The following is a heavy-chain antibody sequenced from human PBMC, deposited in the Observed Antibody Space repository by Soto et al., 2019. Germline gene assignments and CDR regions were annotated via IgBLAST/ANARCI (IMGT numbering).Heavy chain of an antibody. CDR1: GYTFTSYA. Sequence: QVQLVQSGAEVKKPGASVKVSCKASGYTFTSYAMHWVRQAPGQRLEWMGWINAGNGNTKYSQKFQGRVTITRDTSASTAYMELSSLRSEDTAVYYCARGSASYFSSLGYDYWGQGTLVTVSS. D-gene: IGHD1-26*01. CDR2: INAGNGNT. CDR3: ARGSASYFSSLGYDY. J-gene: IGHJ4*02. V-gene: IGHV1-3*01.